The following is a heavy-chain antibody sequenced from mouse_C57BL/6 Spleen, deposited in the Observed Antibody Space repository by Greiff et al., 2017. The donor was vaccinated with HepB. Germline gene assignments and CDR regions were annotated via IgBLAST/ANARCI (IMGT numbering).Heavy chain of an antibody. CDR1: GFTFSDYG. D-gene: IGHD1-1*01. J-gene: IGHJ2*01. CDR2: ISSGSSTI. CDR3: AASNYYGSSWNY. V-gene: IGHV5-17*01. Sequence: EVMLVESGGGLVKPGGSLKLSCAASGFTFSDYGMHWVRQAPEKGLEWVAYISSGSSTIYYADTVKGRFTISRDNAKNTLFLQMTSLRSEDTAMYYCAASNYYGSSWNYWGQGTTLTVSS.